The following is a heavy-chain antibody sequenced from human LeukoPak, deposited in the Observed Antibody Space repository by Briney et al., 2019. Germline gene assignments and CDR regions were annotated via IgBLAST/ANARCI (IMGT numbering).Heavy chain of an antibody. CDR1: AFTVSSDW. Sequence: GGSLRVSCAAYAFTVSSDWMSWVGQAPGRGLEWVANIKKDGSKKYYVDSVKGRFTISRDNAKNSLYLQMNSLRAEDTAVYYCARDSSGYYYPDAFDIWGQGTMVTVSS. J-gene: IGHJ3*02. CDR2: IKKDGSKK. D-gene: IGHD3-22*01. CDR3: ARDSSGYYYPDAFDI. V-gene: IGHV3-7*04.